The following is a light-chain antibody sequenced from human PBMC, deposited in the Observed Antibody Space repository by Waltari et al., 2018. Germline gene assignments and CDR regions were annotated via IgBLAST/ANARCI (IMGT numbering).Light chain of an antibody. CDR3: QQRSDWPLT. CDR2: EAS. CDR1: ESVSRY. J-gene: IGKJ4*01. V-gene: IGKV3-11*01. Sequence: IVLTHAPAPLSLSPGEMAVLSCRASESVSRYLAWYQQKPGQAPRLLIYEASNRDTGIPARFSGSGSGTDFTLTISSLEPEDFAVYYCQQRSDWPLTFGGGTKVEIK.